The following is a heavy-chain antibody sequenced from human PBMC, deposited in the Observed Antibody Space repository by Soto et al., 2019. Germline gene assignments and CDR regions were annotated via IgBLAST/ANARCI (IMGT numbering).Heavy chain of an antibody. CDR2: ISGSGGST. J-gene: IGHJ4*02. CDR1: GFTFSSYA. V-gene: IGHV3-23*04. Sequence: EQLVESGGGVVQPGRSLRLSCAASGFTFSSYAMSWVRQAPGKGLEWVSAISGSGGSTYYADSVKGRFTISRDNSKNTLYLQMNSLRAEDTAVYYCAKGFRRSYSLAGFDYWGQGTLVTVSS. D-gene: IGHD1-26*01. CDR3: AKGFRRSYSLAGFDY.